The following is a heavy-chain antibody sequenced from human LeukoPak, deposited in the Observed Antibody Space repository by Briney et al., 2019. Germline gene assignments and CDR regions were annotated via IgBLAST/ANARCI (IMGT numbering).Heavy chain of an antibody. CDR3: ARARGWQPYYYYYYMDV. Sequence: GGSLRLSCTPSGFTFNSYAMFWVRQAPGKGLEWVSLIWYDGSNKYYADSVKGRFTISRDNSKNTLYLQMNSLRAEDTAVYYCARARGWQPYYYYYYMDVWGTGTTVTVSS. CDR1: GFTFNSYA. V-gene: IGHV3-33*07. D-gene: IGHD2-15*01. J-gene: IGHJ6*03. CDR2: IWYDGSNK.